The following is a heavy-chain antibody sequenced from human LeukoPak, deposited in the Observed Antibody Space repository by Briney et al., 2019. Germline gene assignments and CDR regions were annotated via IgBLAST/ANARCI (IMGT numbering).Heavy chain of an antibody. J-gene: IGHJ6*04. CDR2: IWYDGTNQ. V-gene: IGHV3-33*06. D-gene: IGHD3-10*01. CDR1: GFIFRNYG. CDR3: AKTYGSGYGMDV. Sequence: GGSLRLSCAASGFIFRNYGMNWVRQAPGKGLEWVAVIWYDGTNQYYAESVKGRFTISRDNSKNTLYLQMSSLRAEDTAVYYCAKTYGSGYGMDVWGKGTTVTVSS.